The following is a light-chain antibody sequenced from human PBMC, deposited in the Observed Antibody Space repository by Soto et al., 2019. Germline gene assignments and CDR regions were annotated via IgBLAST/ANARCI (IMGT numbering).Light chain of an antibody. J-gene: IGKJ3*01. CDR2: GAS. CDR3: QQYGSSPIT. Sequence: EIVLTQSPGTLSLSPGERATLSCRASQSVSSSYLAWYQQKPGQAPRLLIYGASSRATGITDRFSGSGSGTDFTLTISRLEPEDCAGYYCQQYGSSPITFGPGTKVDIK. CDR1: QSVSSSY. V-gene: IGKV3-20*01.